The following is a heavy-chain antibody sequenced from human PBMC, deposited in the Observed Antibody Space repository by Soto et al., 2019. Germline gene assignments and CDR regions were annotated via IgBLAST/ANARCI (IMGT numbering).Heavy chain of an antibody. CDR1: GFTFSRHG. D-gene: IGHD4-17*01. CDR3: ARDDDYPDNGFDY. Sequence: QVQLVESGGGVVQPGTSLRLSCAASGFTFSRHGIHWVRQTPGKGLQWLAVILNDASGHWYADSVKGRFIISRDNFENTLYLQMNGLRLEDKAMYYCARDDDYPDNGFDYWGQGTLVTVSS. V-gene: IGHV3-33*01. CDR2: ILNDASGH. J-gene: IGHJ4*02.